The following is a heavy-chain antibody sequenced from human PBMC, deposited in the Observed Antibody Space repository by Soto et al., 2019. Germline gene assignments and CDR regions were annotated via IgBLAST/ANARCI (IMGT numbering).Heavy chain of an antibody. CDR3: ARGGGGAALADFDY. V-gene: IGHV3-64*02. CDR1: GFTFSRHA. D-gene: IGHD3-16*01. CDR2: ISSNGGST. Sequence: EVQLVESGEGLVQPGGSLRLSCAASGFTFSRHAMHWVRQAPGKRLEYVSAISSNGGSTYYADSVKGRFSVSRDNSKNPLYLQMDNLRAEDMAVYYCARGGGGAALADFDYWGQGTLVTVSS. J-gene: IGHJ4*02.